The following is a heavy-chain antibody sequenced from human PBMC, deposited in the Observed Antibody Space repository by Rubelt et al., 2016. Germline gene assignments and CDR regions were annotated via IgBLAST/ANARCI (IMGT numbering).Heavy chain of an antibody. V-gene: IGHV3-7*05. Sequence: EVQLVESGGGLVQPGGSLRLSCAASGFSFSSYLMSWVRQAPGKGLEWLSNIKPGGSEKYYVDSVKGRFTISKDNANNALDLQMNSLRAEDTAVYYCARGSTALWGQGTLVTVSS. CDR1: GFSFSSYL. D-gene: IGHD4-11*01. CDR2: IKPGGSEK. CDR3: ARGSTAL. J-gene: IGHJ4*02.